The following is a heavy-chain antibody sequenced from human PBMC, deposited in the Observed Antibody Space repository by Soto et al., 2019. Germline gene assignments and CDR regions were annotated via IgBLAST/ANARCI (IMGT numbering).Heavy chain of an antibody. Sequence: EVQLVESGGDLVEPGGSLRLSCVASGLTFSNAWMNWIRQSPGKGLEWIGRIRSHGAGGTAEYAAPVKDRFTISRNDSENTLYLQMNSLKLEATGVYYCTPHRVGNWCDPWGQGTLVTVSS. D-gene: IGHD1-26*01. CDR1: GLTFSNAW. CDR3: TPHRVGNWCDP. J-gene: IGHJ5*02. V-gene: IGHV3-15*01. CDR2: IRSHGAGGTA.